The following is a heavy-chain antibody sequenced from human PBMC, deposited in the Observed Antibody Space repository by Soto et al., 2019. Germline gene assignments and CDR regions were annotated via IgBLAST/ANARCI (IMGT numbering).Heavy chain of an antibody. Sequence: GALRLSCAASGFSFGSYALSWVRQAPGKGLEWVSTISGSDGKTFYADSVKGRFSISRDTSQSTLYLQMNSLRADDTAMYYCARWSYLDYWGQGTRVTVSS. V-gene: IGHV3-23*01. CDR2: ISGSDGKT. J-gene: IGHJ4*02. D-gene: IGHD3-3*01. CDR3: ARWSYLDY. CDR1: GFSFGSYA.